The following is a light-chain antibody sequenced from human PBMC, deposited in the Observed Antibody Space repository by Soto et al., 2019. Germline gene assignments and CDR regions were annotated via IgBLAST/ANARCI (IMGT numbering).Light chain of an antibody. CDR1: QSVSSY. Sequence: EVVLTQSPATLSLSPGDRATLSCRASQSVSSYFAWYQQKPGQAPRLLIYDASNRATGIPARFSGSGSGTDFPLTISSLEAEDFAVYYCQQRSIWPLTFGQGTRLEIK. J-gene: IGKJ5*01. V-gene: IGKV3-11*01. CDR2: DAS. CDR3: QQRSIWPLT.